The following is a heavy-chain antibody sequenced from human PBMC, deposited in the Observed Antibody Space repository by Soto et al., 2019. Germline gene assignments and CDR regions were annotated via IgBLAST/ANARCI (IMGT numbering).Heavy chain of an antibody. J-gene: IGHJ6*02. Sequence: QVQLVQSGAEVKKPGSSVKVSCKASGGTFSSYAISWVRQAPGQGLEWMGGIIPIFGTANYAQKFQGRVTITADESTSTAYMELSSLRSEDTAVYYCARAQFIAAAGEPYYYVMDVWGQGTTVTVSS. CDR1: GGTFSSYA. CDR2: IIPIFGTA. D-gene: IGHD6-13*01. CDR3: ARAQFIAAAGEPYYYVMDV. V-gene: IGHV1-69*01.